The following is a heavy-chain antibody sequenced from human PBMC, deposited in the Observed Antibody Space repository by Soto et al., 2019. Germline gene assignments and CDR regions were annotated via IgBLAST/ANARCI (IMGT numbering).Heavy chain of an antibody. D-gene: IGHD3-3*01. J-gene: IGHJ6*02. CDR2: IWYDGSNK. Sequence: LRLSCAASGFTFSSYGMHWVRQAPGKGLEWVAVIWYDGSNKYYADSVKGRFTISRDNSKNTLYLQMNSLRAEDTAVYYCARNTIFRGGGYGMDVWGQGTTVTVSS. V-gene: IGHV3-33*01. CDR1: GFTFSSYG. CDR3: ARNTIFRGGGYGMDV.